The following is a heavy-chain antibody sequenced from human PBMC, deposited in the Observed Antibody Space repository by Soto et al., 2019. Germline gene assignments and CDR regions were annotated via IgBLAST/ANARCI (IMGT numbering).Heavy chain of an antibody. D-gene: IGHD2-15*01. CDR3: AREVVVAATPWYYGMDV. CDR2: ISGGGGTT. Sequence: GGSLRLSCAASGFTFNSYALSWVRQAPGKGLEWVSGISGGGGTTYHADSVKGRFTISRDNSKNTLYLQMNSLRAEDTAVYYCAREVVVAATPWYYGMDVWGQGTTVTVSS. J-gene: IGHJ6*02. CDR1: GFTFNSYA. V-gene: IGHV3-23*01.